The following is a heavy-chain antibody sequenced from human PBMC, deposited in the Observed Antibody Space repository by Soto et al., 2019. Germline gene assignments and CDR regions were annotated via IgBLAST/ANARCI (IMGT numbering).Heavy chain of an antibody. CDR2: IYYSGRT. J-gene: IGHJ4*02. Sequence: PSETLSLTCTVSGGSISSGGYFWSWVRQHPGKGLEWIGNIYYSGRTYYNPSLKSRVTISVDTSKNQFSLNLSSVTAADAVVYYCARFAKEENPKVGSWYYFDYWGQGTRVTVSS. D-gene: IGHD6-13*01. CDR1: GGSISSGGYF. CDR3: ARFAKEENPKVGSWYYFDY. V-gene: IGHV4-31*03.